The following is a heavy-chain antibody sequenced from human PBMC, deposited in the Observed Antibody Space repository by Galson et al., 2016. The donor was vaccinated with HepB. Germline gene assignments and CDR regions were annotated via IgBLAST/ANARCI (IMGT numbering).Heavy chain of an antibody. CDR3: PRLKKYSIGWYYFDY. CDR1: GFSLGTSGVG. J-gene: IGHJ4*02. V-gene: IGHV2-5*02. CDR2: IYWDDDK. Sequence: PALVKPTQTLTLTCTFSGFSLGTSGVGVGWIRQPPGKALEWLAVIYWDDDKRYCPSLKSRLTITKDTSKNQVVLSMTNMDPVDTATYYCPRLKKYSIGWYYFDYWGQGTLVTVSS. D-gene: IGHD6-19*01.